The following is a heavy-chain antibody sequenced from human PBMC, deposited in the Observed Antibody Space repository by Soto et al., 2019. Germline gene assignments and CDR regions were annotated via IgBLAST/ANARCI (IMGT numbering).Heavy chain of an antibody. CDR2: ISGSGGST. J-gene: IGHJ4*02. CDR1: GFTFSSYA. Sequence: GGSLRLSCAASGFTFSSYAMSWVRQAPGKGLEWVSAISGSGGSTYYADSVKGRFTISRDNSKNTLYLQMNSLRAEDTAVYYRAKDVGATTARIYWGQGTLVTVS. V-gene: IGHV3-23*01. D-gene: IGHD1-26*01. CDR3: AKDVGATTARIY.